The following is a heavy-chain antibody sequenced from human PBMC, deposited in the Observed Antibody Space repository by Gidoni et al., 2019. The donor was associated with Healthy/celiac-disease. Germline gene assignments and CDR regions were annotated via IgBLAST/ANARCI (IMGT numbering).Heavy chain of an antibody. D-gene: IGHD4-17*01. J-gene: IGHJ5*02. Sequence: QVQLVQSGAEVKKPGASVKVSCKASGYTCTSYGISWVRQAPGQGLEWMGWISAYNGNTNYAQKLQGRVTMTTETSTSTAYMELRSLRSDDTAVYYCARVPPTVTTPGGWFDPWGQGTLVTVSS. CDR1: GYTCTSYG. CDR2: ISAYNGNT. V-gene: IGHV1-18*01. CDR3: ARVPPTVTTPGGWFDP.